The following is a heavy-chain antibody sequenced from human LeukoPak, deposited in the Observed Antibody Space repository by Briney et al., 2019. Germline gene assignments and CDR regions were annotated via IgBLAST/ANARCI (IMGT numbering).Heavy chain of an antibody. CDR2: IYYSGST. CDR1: GGSISSYY. V-gene: IGHV4-59*01. CDR3: ARRWVAGRRTHYYYYMDV. D-gene: IGHD2-15*01. Sequence: SETLSLTCTVSGGSISSYYWSWIRQPPGKGLEWIGYIYYSGSTNYNPSLKSRVTISVDTSKNQFSLKLSSVTAADTAVYYCARRWVAGRRTHYYYYMDVWGKGTTVTVSS. J-gene: IGHJ6*03.